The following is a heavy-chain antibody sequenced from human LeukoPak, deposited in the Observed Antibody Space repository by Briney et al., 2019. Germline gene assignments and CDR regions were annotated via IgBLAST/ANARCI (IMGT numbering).Heavy chain of an antibody. J-gene: IGHJ4*02. CDR1: GFSFSDYH. D-gene: IGHD3-22*01. CDR2: TSSSGNTI. Sequence: PGGSLRLSCAASGFSFSDYHMSWIRQAPGKGLEWVSYTSSSGNTIYYADSVKGRFTISRDNAKNSLYLQMNSLRAEDTAVYYCARDQYYYDSSAPPLYWGQGTLVTVSS. CDR3: ARDQYYYDSSAPPLY. V-gene: IGHV3-11*01.